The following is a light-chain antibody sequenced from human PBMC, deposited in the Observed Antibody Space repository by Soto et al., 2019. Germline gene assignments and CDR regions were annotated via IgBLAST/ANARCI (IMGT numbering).Light chain of an antibody. J-gene: IGKJ5*01. V-gene: IGKV1-6*01. CDR1: QGIRND. CDR2: AAS. CDR3: QQYYGLPPLT. Sequence: AIQMTQSPSSLSASVGDRVTITCRASQGIRNDLGWYQQKPGKAPKLLIYAASSLQSGVPSRFSGSGSGTDFTLTIGSLQREDLATYYCQQYYGLPPLTFGQGTRLEIK.